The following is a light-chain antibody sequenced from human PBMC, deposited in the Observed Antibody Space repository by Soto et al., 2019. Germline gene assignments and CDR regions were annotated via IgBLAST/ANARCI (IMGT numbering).Light chain of an antibody. V-gene: IGKV3-20*01. CDR3: QQYGSSPYT. CDR1: QSVSTNY. Sequence: EIVLTQSPGTLSLSPGERATLSCRASQSVSTNYLAWYQQKPGRSPRLLIYGATRRATGIPDRFSGSGSGTDFILTISRLEPEDFALYFCQQYGSSPYTFAQGTKVDIK. CDR2: GAT. J-gene: IGKJ2*01.